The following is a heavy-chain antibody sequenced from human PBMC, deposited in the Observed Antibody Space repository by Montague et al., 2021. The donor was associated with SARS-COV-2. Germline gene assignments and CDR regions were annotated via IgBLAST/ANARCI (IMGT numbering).Heavy chain of an antibody. J-gene: IGHJ3*02. CDR3: ARRGRKLLPVATTIGGFDI. CDR1: GGSISSNNYY. D-gene: IGHD5-12*01. CDR2: IYDSGST. V-gene: IGHV4-39*02. Sequence: SETLSLTCTVSGGSISSNNYYWDWIRQPPGKGLEWIGSIYDSGSTYYNPSLKSRVTICVDTSKNHFSLKLNSVTAADTAVYYCARRGRKLLPVATTIGGFDIWGRGTMVPVSS.